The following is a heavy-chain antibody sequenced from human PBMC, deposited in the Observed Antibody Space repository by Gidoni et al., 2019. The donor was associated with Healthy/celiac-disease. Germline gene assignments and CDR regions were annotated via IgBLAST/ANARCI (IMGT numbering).Heavy chain of an antibody. CDR3: ARGGGYYDSSGYNNWFDP. J-gene: IGHJ5*02. V-gene: IGHV1-8*01. CDR1: GYTFTSYA. CDR2: MNPNSGNT. Sequence: QVQLVQSGAEVKKPGASGKVSCKASGYTFTSYAFNWVRQATGQGLEWMGWMNPNSGNTGYAQKFQGRVTMTRNTSISTAYMELSSLRSEDTAVYYCARGGGYYDSSGYNNWFDPWGQGTLVTVSS. D-gene: IGHD3-22*01.